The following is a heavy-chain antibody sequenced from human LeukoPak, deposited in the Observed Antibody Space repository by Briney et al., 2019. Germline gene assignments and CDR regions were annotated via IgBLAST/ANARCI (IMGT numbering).Heavy chain of an antibody. V-gene: IGHV4-39*01. CDR2: IYYSGST. J-gene: IGHJ4*02. D-gene: IGHD3-10*01. CDR3: ARGLGQIWRGVNYYFDY. CDR1: GGSISSSSYY. Sequence: PSETLSLTCTVSGGSISSSSYYWGWIRRPPGKGLEWIGSIYYSGSTYYNPSLKSRVTISVDTSKNQFSLKLSSVTAADTAVYYCARGLGQIWRGVNYYFDYWGQGTLVTVSS.